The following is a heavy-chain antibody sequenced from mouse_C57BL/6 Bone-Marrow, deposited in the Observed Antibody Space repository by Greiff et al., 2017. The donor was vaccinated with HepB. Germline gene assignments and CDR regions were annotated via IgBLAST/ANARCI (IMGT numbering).Heavy chain of an antibody. CDR2: IYPGNSDT. CDR1: GYTFTSYW. V-gene: IGHV1-5*01. CDR3: TREETALFAY. J-gene: IGHJ3*01. D-gene: IGHD3-2*01. Sequence: VQLQQSGTVLARPGASVKMSCKTSGYTFTSYWMHWVKQRPGQGLEWIGAIYPGNSDTSYNQKFKGKAKLTAVTSASTAYMELSSLTNEDSAVYYCTREETALFAYWGQGTLVTVSA.